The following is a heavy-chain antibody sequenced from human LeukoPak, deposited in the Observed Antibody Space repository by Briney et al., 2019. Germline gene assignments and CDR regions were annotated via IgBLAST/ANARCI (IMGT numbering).Heavy chain of an antibody. Sequence: GASVKVSCKVSGYTLTELSMHWVRQAPGKGLEWMGGSDPEDGETIYAQKFQGRVTMTEDTSTDTAYMELSSLRSEDTAVYYCATGLIAVAGTPLDYWGQGTLVTVSS. CDR2: SDPEDGET. J-gene: IGHJ4*02. CDR1: GYTLTELS. V-gene: IGHV1-24*01. CDR3: ATGLIAVAGTPLDY. D-gene: IGHD6-19*01.